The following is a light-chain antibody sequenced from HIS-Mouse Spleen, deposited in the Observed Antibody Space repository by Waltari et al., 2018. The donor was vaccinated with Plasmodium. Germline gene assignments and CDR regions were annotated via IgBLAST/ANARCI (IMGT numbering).Light chain of an antibody. CDR1: QRISSY. CDR2: AAS. J-gene: IGKJ4*01. Sequence: DIQMTQSPSSLSASVGDRVTITCRASQRISSYLNWYQQKPGKAPKLLIYAASSLQSGVPSRFSGSGSGTDFTLSISSLQPEDFAVYYCQQRSNWPRVLTFGGGTKVEIK. CDR3: QQRSNWPRVLT. V-gene: IGKV1-39*01.